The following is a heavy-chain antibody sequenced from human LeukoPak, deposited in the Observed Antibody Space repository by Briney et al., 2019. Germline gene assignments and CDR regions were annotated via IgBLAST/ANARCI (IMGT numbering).Heavy chain of an antibody. CDR3: ARDYPTSGIVTIFDY. Sequence: PGGSLRPSCASSGFTFNNYAMTRVRQAPGKGLEWVSSITASGGSTYCADSVKGRFTISRDNSKNTLYLQMSSLRAEDTAVYYCARDYPTSGIVTIFDYWGQGTLVTVSS. D-gene: IGHD1-1*01. J-gene: IGHJ4*02. V-gene: IGHV3-23*01. CDR1: GFTFNNYA. CDR2: ITASGGST.